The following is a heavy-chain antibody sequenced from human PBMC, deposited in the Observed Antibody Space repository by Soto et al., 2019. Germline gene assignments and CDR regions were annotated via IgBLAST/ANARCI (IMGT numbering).Heavy chain of an antibody. D-gene: IGHD3-10*01. CDR3: ASGPRGPAYYYYMDV. V-gene: IGHV4-31*03. Sequence: QVQLQESGPGLVKPSQTLSLTCTVSGGSISSGGYYWSWIRQHPGKVLAWIGYIYYSGSTDYNLSLKSRVTRSVDTSKNQCSLKLSSVTDADTAVYYCASGPRGPAYYYYMDVLGKGTTVTVSS. J-gene: IGHJ6*03. CDR1: GGSISSGGYY. CDR2: IYYSGST.